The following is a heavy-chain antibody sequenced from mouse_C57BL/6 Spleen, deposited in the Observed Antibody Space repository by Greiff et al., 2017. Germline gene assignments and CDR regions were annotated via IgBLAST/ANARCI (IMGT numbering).Heavy chain of an antibody. CDR3: ARSVYSNYAMDY. CDR2: IDPSDSYT. D-gene: IGHD2-5*01. V-gene: IGHV1-69*01. Sequence: LQQPGAELVMPGASVKLSCKASGYTFTSYWMHWVKQRPGQGLEWIGEIDPSDSYTNYNQKFKGKSTLTVDKSSSTAYMQLSSLTSEDSAVYYCARSVYSNYAMDYWGQGTSVTVSS. J-gene: IGHJ4*01. CDR1: GYTFTSYW.